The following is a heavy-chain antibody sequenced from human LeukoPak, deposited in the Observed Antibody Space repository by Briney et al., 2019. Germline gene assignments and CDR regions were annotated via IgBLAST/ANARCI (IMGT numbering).Heavy chain of an antibody. CDR3: ARALGSSQDDYFDY. D-gene: IGHD6-13*01. CDR1: GFTFSSYS. Sequence: NPGGSLRLSCAASGFTFSSYSMNWVRQAPGKGLEWVSSISSSSSYIYYADSVKGRFTISRDNAKNSLYLQMNSLRAEDTAVYYCARALGSSQDDYFDYWGQGTLVTVSS. J-gene: IGHJ4*02. V-gene: IGHV3-21*01. CDR2: ISSSSSYI.